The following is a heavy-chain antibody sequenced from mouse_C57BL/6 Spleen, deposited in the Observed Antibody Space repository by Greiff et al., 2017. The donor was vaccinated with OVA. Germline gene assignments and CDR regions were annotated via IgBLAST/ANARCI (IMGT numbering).Heavy chain of an antibody. D-gene: IGHD1-1*01. CDR3: ERAITTVVATGNAMDY. CDR1: GYAFSSSW. Sequence: QVQLKQSGPELVKPGASVKISCKASGYAFSSSWMNWVKQRPGKGLEWIGRIYPGDGDTNYNGKFKGKATLTADKSSSTAYMQLSSLTSEDSAVYFCERAITTVVATGNAMDYWGQGTSVTVSS. J-gene: IGHJ4*01. CDR2: IYPGDGDT. V-gene: IGHV1-82*01.